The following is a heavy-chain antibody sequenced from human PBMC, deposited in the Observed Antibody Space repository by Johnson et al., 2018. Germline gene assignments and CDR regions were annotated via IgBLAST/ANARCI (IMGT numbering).Heavy chain of an antibody. Sequence: VQLQESGPGLVKPSETLSLTCTVSGGSISSYYWSWIRQPPGQGLEWIGYIYYSGSTNYNPSLKRRVTISVDTSKNQFSLKLSSVTPADTAVYYCARDNTVNYYYYGMDVWGQGTTVTVSS. V-gene: IGHV4-59*01. D-gene: IGHD4-11*01. CDR2: IYYSGST. J-gene: IGHJ6*02. CDR3: ARDNTVNYYYYGMDV. CDR1: GGSISSYY.